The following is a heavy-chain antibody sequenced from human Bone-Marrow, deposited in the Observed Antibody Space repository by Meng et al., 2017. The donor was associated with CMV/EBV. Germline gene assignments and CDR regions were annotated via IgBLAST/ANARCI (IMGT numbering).Heavy chain of an antibody. V-gene: IGHV1-2*02. Sequence: ASVKVSCKASGYTFTDYYIHWVRQAPGQGLEWMGWINPNNGDTNYAQKFQGRVTITRNTSISTAYMELSSLRSEDTAVYYCAGGRSWSYFDGSAYYFQSWGQGTLVTVSS. D-gene: IGHD3-22*01. J-gene: IGHJ1*01. CDR3: AGGRSWSYFDGSAYYFQS. CDR2: INPNNGDT. CDR1: GYTFTDYY.